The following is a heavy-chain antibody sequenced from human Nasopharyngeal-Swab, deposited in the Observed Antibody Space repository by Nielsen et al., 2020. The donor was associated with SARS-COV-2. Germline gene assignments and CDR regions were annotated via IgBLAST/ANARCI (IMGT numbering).Heavy chain of an antibody. CDR3: ASRPARSQWNYEAY. D-gene: IGHD1-7*01. CDR1: GFTLSSDV. J-gene: IGHJ4*02. V-gene: IGHV3-23*01. CDR2: FSGSDGAT. Sequence: GESPKTPRAALGFTLSSDVMSWVRQAPGRGLEWVLAFSGSDGATYYPDSVKGRFTISRDNSKNTLYLQMNSLRAEDTAIYYCASRPARSQWNYEAYWGRGTLITVSS.